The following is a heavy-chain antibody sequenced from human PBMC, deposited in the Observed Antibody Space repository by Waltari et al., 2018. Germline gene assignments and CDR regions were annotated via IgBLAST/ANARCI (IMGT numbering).Heavy chain of an antibody. Sequence: EEQLLESGGGLVQPGDSLRISCAASGFRFSNYWMNWVRPAPGKGLVWVERISNDEPSTSYADSVKGRFTISRDNAKNTVYLQMKRLRAEDTAVYYCARLAPRTYRSPVPGRHYYYGMDVWGQGTTVTVSS. CDR1: GFRFSNYW. J-gene: IGHJ6*02. CDR3: ARLAPRTYRSPVPGRHYYYGMDV. V-gene: IGHV3-74*01. CDR2: ISNDEPST. D-gene: IGHD3-10*01.